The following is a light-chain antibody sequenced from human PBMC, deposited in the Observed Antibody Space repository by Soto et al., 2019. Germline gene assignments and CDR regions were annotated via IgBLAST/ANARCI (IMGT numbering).Light chain of an antibody. CDR1: SSKLGSNY. Sequence: SVLTQPPSASGAPRQRGTLSFFWNSSKLGSNYVYWYQQLPGTAPKLLIYRNNQRPSGVPDRFSGSKSGTSASLAISGLRSEDEADYYCAAWDDCLSGFYVFGTGTKVTVL. CDR2: RNN. J-gene: IGLJ1*01. V-gene: IGLV1-47*01. CDR3: AAWDDCLSGFYV.